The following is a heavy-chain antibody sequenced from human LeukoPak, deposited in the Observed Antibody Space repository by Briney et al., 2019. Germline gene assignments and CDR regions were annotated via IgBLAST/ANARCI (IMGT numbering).Heavy chain of an antibody. Sequence: GESLRISCQLSGYTFGTYWIGWVRQMPGKGLEWMGIIHLRDSLTYYSPSWQGQVIISDDKSISTAYLQWNSLTASDSGIYYCASARDGNFYWDYWAQGTLVTVAS. CDR2: IHLRDSLT. D-gene: IGHD3-9*01. CDR3: ASARDGNFYWDY. CDR1: GYTFGTYW. J-gene: IGHJ4*02. V-gene: IGHV5-51*01.